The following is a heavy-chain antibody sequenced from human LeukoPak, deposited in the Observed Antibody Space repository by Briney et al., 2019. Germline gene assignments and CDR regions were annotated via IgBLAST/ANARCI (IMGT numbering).Heavy chain of an antibody. Sequence: GGSLRLSCAASGFTFSSYSMNWVRQAPGKGLEWVSAISGSGGSTYYADSVKGRFTISRDNSKNTLYLQMNSLRAEDTAVYYCAKDQGDFWSGYYYWGRGTLVTVSS. J-gene: IGHJ4*02. CDR2: ISGSGGST. CDR1: GFTFSSYS. D-gene: IGHD3-3*01. V-gene: IGHV3-23*01. CDR3: AKDQGDFWSGYYY.